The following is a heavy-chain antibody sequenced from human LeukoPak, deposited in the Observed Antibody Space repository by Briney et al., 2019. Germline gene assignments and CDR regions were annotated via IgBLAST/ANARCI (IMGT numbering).Heavy chain of an antibody. CDR2: INAGNGDT. J-gene: IGHJ5*02. CDR3: ARGAMVRGVIIVYNWCDP. V-gene: IGHV1-3*01. CDR1: GYTFTSYA. Sequence: ASVKVSCKASGYTFTSYAMHWVRQAPGQRLEWMGWINAGNGDTKYSQKFQGRVTITRDTSASTAYMELSSLRSEDTAVYYCARGAMVRGVIIVYNWCDPWGQGKLVTVSS. D-gene: IGHD3-10*01.